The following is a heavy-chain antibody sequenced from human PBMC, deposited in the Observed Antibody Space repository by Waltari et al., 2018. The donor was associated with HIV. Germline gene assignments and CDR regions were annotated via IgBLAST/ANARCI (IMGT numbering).Heavy chain of an antibody. Sequence: QVQLQQSQSQFKKPGTSVKISCKSSENAFSGSVINWVRQAPGQGLEWIGLIDTKTGSPTYAHVFSGLLFLSLDTSVTTSYLQIRALKTNDTATYYCAEGYGAFDFDYWGQGTLITVSP. D-gene: IGHD2-15*01. J-gene: IGHJ4*02. CDR2: IDTKTGSP. V-gene: IGHV7-4-1*01. CDR1: ENAFSGSV. CDR3: AEGYGAFDFDY.